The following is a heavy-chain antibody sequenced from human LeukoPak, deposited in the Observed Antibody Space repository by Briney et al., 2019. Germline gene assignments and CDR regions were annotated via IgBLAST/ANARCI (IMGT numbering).Heavy chain of an antibody. CDR1: GYTFTGYY. Sequence: ASVKVSCKASGYTFTGYYMHWVRQAPGQGLEWMGWINPNSGGTNYAQKFQGRVTMTRDTSISTAYMELSRLRSDDTAVYYCARGTSYYYGSGSYGWFDPWGQGTLVTVSS. CDR2: INPNSGGT. V-gene: IGHV1-2*02. J-gene: IGHJ5*02. D-gene: IGHD3-10*01. CDR3: ARGTSYYYGSGSYGWFDP.